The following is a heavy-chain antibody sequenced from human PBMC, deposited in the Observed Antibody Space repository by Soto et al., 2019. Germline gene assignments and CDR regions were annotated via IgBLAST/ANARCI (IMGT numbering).Heavy chain of an antibody. CDR2: ISSSSSYI. CDR1: GFTFSSYS. V-gene: IGHV3-21*01. Sequence: EVQLVESGGGLVKPGGSLRLSCAASGFTFSSYSMNWVRQAPGKGLEWVSSISSSSSYIYYADSVKGRFTISRDNAKNSLYLQMNSLRAEDTAVYYCARDLSSGQGRAFDIWGQGTMVTVSS. CDR3: ARDLSSGQGRAFDI. J-gene: IGHJ3*02. D-gene: IGHD6-19*01.